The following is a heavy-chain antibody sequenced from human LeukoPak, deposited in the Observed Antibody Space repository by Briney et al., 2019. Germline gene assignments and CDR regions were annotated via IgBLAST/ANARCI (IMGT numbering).Heavy chain of an antibody. CDR1: GFTFSSYG. D-gene: IGHD2-2*01. Sequence: GGSLRLSCAASGFTFSSYGMHWVRQAPGKGLEWVAVIWYDGSKKYYADSVKGRFTISRDNSKNTLYLQMNSLRAEDTAVYYCAKETPYCSSTSCYAGGYFDYWGQGTLVTVSS. CDR2: IWYDGSKK. CDR3: AKETPYCSSTSCYAGGYFDY. V-gene: IGHV3-30*02. J-gene: IGHJ4*02.